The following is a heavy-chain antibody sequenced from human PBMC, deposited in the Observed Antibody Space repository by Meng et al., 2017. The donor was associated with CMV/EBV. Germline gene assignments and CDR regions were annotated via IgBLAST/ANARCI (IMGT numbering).Heavy chain of an antibody. CDR1: GFTFSDYY. V-gene: IGHV3-11*04. Sequence: GESLKISCAASGFTFSDYYMSWIRQAPGKGLEWVSYISSSGSTIYYADSVKGRFTISSDNAKNSLYLQMNSLRAEDTAVYYCARDSPDGRQAKTTLCSSTSCYYYGMDVWGQGTTVTVSS. CDR2: ISSSGSTI. J-gene: IGHJ6*02. D-gene: IGHD2-2*01. CDR3: ARDSPDGRQAKTTLCSSTSCYYYGMDV.